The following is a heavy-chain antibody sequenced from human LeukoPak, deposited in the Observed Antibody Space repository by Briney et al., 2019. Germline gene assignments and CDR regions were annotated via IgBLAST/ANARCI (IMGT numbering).Heavy chain of an antibody. D-gene: IGHD2-21*01. CDR3: ARDNGDVVAPLLDV. V-gene: IGHV3-21*01. CDR2: IDYSGSYI. J-gene: IGHJ6*04. CDR1: GFTFSSYS. Sequence: GGSLRLSCAASGFTFSSYSMNWVRQAPGKGLEWVSSIDYSGSYIYYADSVKGRFTTSRDNAKNSLYLQMNSLRVEDTAVYYCARDNGDVVAPLLDVWGKGTTVTISS.